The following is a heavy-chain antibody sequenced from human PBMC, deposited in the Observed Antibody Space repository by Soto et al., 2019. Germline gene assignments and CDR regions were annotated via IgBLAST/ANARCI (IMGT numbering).Heavy chain of an antibody. CDR2: ITWNSGTI. Sequence: EVQLVESGGGLVQPGRSLRLSCAASGFTFDDYAMHWVRQTPGKGLEGVSGITWNSGTIGYADSVKGRFTISRENGKNSLYLQMNSLRPEDTALYYCAKAHYGSAIYGMDVWGQGTTVTVSS. CDR3: AKAHYGSAIYGMDV. D-gene: IGHD3-10*01. CDR1: GFTFDDYA. J-gene: IGHJ6*02. V-gene: IGHV3-9*01.